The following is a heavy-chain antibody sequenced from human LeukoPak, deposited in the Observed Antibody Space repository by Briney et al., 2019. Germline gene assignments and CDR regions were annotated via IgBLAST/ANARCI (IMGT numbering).Heavy chain of an antibody. V-gene: IGHV4-38-2*01. CDR3: ARWTGTTDAFDI. CDR2: IYHSGST. J-gene: IGHJ3*02. CDR1: GYSISSGYY. Sequence: ASETLSLTCAVSGYSISSGYYWGWIRQPPGKGLEWIGSIYHSGSTYYNPSLKSRVTISVDTSTNQFSLKLSSVTAADTAVYYCARWTGTTDAFDIWGQGTMVTVSS. D-gene: IGHD1-7*01.